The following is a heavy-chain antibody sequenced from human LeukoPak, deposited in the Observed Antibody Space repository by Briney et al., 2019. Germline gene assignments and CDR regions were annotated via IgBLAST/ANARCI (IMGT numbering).Heavy chain of an antibody. Sequence: SETLSLTCTVSGGSISRADYYWSWIRQPPGKGLEWLGYISYSGDSYYNPSLKSRLTISIDTSKNQFPLKLSSVTAADTAVYYCATGRVGATFDAWGQGTQVTVSS. CDR2: ISYSGDS. J-gene: IGHJ5*02. V-gene: IGHV4-30-4*01. CDR3: ATGRVGATFDA. CDR1: GGSISRADYY. D-gene: IGHD1-26*01.